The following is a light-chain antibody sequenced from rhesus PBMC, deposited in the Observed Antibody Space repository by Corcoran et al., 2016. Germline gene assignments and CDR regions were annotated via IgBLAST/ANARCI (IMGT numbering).Light chain of an antibody. CDR3: QQYNDLVHS. CDR2: LAS. Sequence: EIVMTQSPGTLSLSPGETATLSCRASRSVGSYLAWFQQKPGQAPKLLVHLASFRATGIPDRFSGSGSGTDFTLTITNLEPEDVGIYHCQQYNDLVHSFGQGTKVEIK. CDR1: RSVGSY. J-gene: IGKJ2*01. V-gene: IGKV3-40*01.